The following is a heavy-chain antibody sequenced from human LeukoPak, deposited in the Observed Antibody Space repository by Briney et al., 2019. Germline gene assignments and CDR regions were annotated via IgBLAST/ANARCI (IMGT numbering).Heavy chain of an antibody. V-gene: IGHV3-23*01. D-gene: IGHD6-13*01. CDR2: FTDSIGRT. CDR1: GFTVSSNY. CDR3: AKTFGSSWYGLFDY. J-gene: IGHJ4*02. Sequence: PGGSLRLSCAASGFTVSSNYMSWVRQAPGKGLEWVSGFTDSIGRTYYADSVKGRFTISRDNSKNTLYLQMNSLRAEDTAVYYCAKTFGSSWYGLFDYWGQGTLVTVSS.